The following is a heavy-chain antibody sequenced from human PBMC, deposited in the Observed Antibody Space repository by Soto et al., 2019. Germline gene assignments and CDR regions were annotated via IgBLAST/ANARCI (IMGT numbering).Heavy chain of an antibody. CDR2: IYWDDDK. CDR1: GFSLSTSGVG. Sequence: QITLKESGPTLVKPTQTLTLTCTFSGFSLSTSGVGVGWIRQPPGKALEWLALIYWDDDKRYSPSLKSRLTITKDTSKHQVVLTITNMDPVDTATYYCPHRLVAAALFDYCGQGTLVTFSS. V-gene: IGHV2-5*02. J-gene: IGHJ4*02. CDR3: PHRLVAAALFDY. D-gene: IGHD2-2*01.